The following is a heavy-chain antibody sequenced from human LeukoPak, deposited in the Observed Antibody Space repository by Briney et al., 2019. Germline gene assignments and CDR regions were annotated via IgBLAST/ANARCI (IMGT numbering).Heavy chain of an antibody. CDR3: AKDYGDYDGGC. CDR1: GLAFSSYA. J-gene: IGHJ4*02. CDR2: ISGSGGST. D-gene: IGHD4-17*01. V-gene: IGHV3-23*01. Sequence: PGGSLRLSCAASGLAFSSYAMSWVRQAPGKGLEWVSAISGSGGSTYYADSVKGRFTISRDNSKNTLYLQMNSLRAEDTAVYYCAKDYGDYDGGCWGQGTLVTVSS.